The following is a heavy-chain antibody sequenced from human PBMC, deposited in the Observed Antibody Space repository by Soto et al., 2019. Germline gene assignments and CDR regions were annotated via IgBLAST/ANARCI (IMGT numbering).Heavy chain of an antibody. J-gene: IGHJ5*02. CDR1: GGSISSGDYY. D-gene: IGHD4-17*01. CDR3: ARDVNGDHPGRWFDP. V-gene: IGHV4-30-4*01. Sequence: PSETLSLTCTVSGGSISSGDYYWSWIRQPPGKGLEWIGYIYYSGSTYYNPSLKSRVTISVDTSKNQFSLKLSSVTAADTAVYYCARDVNGDHPGRWFDPWGQGTLVTVSS. CDR2: IYYSGST.